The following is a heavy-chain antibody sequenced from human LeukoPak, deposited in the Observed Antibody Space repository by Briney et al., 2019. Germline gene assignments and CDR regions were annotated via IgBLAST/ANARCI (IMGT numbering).Heavy chain of an antibody. CDR2: INHSGST. D-gene: IGHD3-22*01. J-gene: IGHJ3*02. Sequence: SETLSLTCAVYGGSFSGYYWSWIRQPPGKGLEWIGEINHSGSTNYNPSLKSRVTISLDTSRNQFSLKLNSVTAADTAVYYCAKSNGYGLIDIWGQGTMITVSS. V-gene: IGHV4-34*01. CDR1: GGSFSGYY. CDR3: AKSNGYGLIDI.